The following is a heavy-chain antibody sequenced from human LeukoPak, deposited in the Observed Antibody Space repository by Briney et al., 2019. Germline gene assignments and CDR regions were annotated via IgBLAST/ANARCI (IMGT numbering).Heavy chain of an antibody. CDR1: GFTFSGYE. Sequence: GGSLRLSCAASGFTFSGYEMNWVRQAPGKGLEWVSYISSSGSTIYYADSVKGRFTVSRDNAKNSLYLQMNSLRAEDTAVYYCATVGAIFDYWGQGTLVTVSS. V-gene: IGHV3-48*03. CDR3: ATVGAIFDY. D-gene: IGHD1-26*01. CDR2: ISSSGSTI. J-gene: IGHJ4*02.